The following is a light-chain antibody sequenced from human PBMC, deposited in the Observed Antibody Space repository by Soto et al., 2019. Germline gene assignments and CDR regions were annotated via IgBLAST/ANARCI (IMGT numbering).Light chain of an antibody. Sequence: IVLTKCPATLSLSPGERATLSCRASQSVGSSLAWYQQKLGQAPRLLIYAASDRATGIPGRFSGSGSGTDFTLIISSLETEDVAFYYGQQGNTRPWTFGQGTKVDIK. CDR1: QSVGSS. J-gene: IGKJ1*01. CDR2: AAS. V-gene: IGKV3-11*01. CDR3: QQGNTRPWT.